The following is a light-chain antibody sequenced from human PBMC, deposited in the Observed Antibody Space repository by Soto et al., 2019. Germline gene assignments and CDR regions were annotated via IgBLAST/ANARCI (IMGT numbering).Light chain of an antibody. J-gene: IGLJ3*02. CDR3: SSYATPSSGV. CDR1: SSDVGSYKY. CDR2: NVS. Sequence: QSALTQPASVSESPGQRVTISCTGTSSDVGSYKYISWYQQHPDKAPKLIIYNVSNRPSGVSNRFSGSNSGNTASLTSSGLQAEDEADYYCSSYATPSSGVFGGGTKLTVL. V-gene: IGLV2-14*01.